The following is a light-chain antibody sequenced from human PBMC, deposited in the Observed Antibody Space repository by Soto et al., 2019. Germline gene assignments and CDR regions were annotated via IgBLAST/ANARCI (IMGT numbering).Light chain of an antibody. Sequence: EIVMTQSPATLSVSPGERATLSCRASQSVSSNLAWYQQKPGQAPRLLIYGASTRATGIPARFSGSGSGTEFTLTLSRLQPEDFAVYYCQQYNNWPPWTFGQGTKVEIK. V-gene: IGKV3-15*01. CDR2: GAS. CDR1: QSVSSN. CDR3: QQYNNWPPWT. J-gene: IGKJ1*01.